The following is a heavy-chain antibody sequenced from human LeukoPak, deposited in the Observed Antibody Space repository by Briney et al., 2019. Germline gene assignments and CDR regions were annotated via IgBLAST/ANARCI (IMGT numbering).Heavy chain of an antibody. CDR1: GFTFDDHA. Sequence: GRSLRLSCAASGFTFDDHAMHWVRQAPGKGLEWVSGISWNSGSIGYADSVKGRFTISRDNAKNSLYLQMNSLRAEDTAVYYCAKGDDYSNYFDYWGQGTLVTVSS. CDR2: ISWNSGSI. J-gene: IGHJ4*02. CDR3: AKGDDYSNYFDY. D-gene: IGHD4-11*01. V-gene: IGHV3-9*01.